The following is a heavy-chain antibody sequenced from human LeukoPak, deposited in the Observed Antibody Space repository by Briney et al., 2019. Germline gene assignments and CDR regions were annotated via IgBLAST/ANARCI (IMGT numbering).Heavy chain of an antibody. V-gene: IGHV1-69*05. J-gene: IGHJ4*02. CDR2: IIPIFGTA. D-gene: IGHD4-23*01. Sequence: SVKVSCKASGGTFSSYAISWVRQAPGQGLEWMGGIIPIFGTANYAQKFQGRVTITRDTSASIAYMELSSLTSEDTAVYYCARTPGGFYFDYWGQGTLVTVSS. CDR1: GGTFSSYA. CDR3: ARTPGGFYFDY.